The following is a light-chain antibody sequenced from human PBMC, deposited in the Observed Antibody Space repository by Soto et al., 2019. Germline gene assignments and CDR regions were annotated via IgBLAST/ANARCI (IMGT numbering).Light chain of an antibody. Sequence: QSALTQPPSASGSPGQSVTISCTGTSSDVGGYNYVSWYQQYPGKAPKLMIYEVIKRPSGVPDRFSGSKSGNTASLTVSGLQAGDEADYYCSSYAGSNNYVFGTGTKLTVL. CDR2: EVI. CDR3: SSYAGSNNYV. J-gene: IGLJ1*01. V-gene: IGLV2-8*01. CDR1: SSDVGGYNY.